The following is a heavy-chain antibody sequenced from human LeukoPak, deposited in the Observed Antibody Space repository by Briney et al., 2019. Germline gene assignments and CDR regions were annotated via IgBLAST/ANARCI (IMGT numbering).Heavy chain of an antibody. Sequence: SETLSLTCTVSGASISTSTYYWGWIRQPPGKGLEWIASIYYIGNTYYNPSLRSRVTISVETSKNHFSLKLSSVTAADTAIYYCASDYGDSYPFDYWGQGTLVTVSS. CDR2: IYYIGNT. CDR1: GASISTSTYY. V-gene: IGHV4-39*02. D-gene: IGHD4-17*01. CDR3: ASDYGDSYPFDY. J-gene: IGHJ4*02.